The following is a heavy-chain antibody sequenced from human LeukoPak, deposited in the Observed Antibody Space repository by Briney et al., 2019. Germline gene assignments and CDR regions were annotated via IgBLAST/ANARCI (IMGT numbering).Heavy chain of an antibody. CDR1: GFTVSSNY. V-gene: IGHV3-53*01. J-gene: IGHJ4*02. CDR2: IYSNNIT. Sequence: GGSLRLSCAASGFTVSSNYMTWVRQAPGKRLEWVSVIYSNNITFYADSVKGRFTISRDTSKNTLYLQMNSLRAEDTAVYYCAKGITVMMVAPGYWGQGTLVTVSP. D-gene: IGHD3-22*01. CDR3: AKGITVMMVAPGY.